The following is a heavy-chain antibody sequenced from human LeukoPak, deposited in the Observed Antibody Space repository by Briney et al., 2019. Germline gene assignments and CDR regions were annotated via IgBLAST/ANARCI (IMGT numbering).Heavy chain of an antibody. Sequence: PSETLSLTCTVSSGFSTHYYWNWIRQTPGKGLEWIGCISDTGRTTYNPSLKSRLTISVDTSKRQFSLKLTSLTAADTAVYYCTKGHYEPFDVWGQGILVTVSS. D-gene: IGHD3-16*01. J-gene: IGHJ4*02. V-gene: IGHV4-59*01. CDR3: TKGHYEPFDV. CDR1: SGFSTHYY. CDR2: ISDTGRT.